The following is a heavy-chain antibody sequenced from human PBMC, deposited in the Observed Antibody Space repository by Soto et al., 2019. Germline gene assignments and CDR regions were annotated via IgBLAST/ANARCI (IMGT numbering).Heavy chain of an antibody. D-gene: IGHD6-13*01. J-gene: IGHJ5*02. CDR1: GYTFTGYY. Sequence: ASVKVSCKASGYTFTGYYMHWVRQAPGQGLEWMGWINPNSGGTNYAQKFQGRVTMTRDTSISTAYMELSRLRSDDTAVYYCARGFSVSSSWRGNWFDPWGQGTLVSVSS. CDR3: ARGFSVSSSWRGNWFDP. CDR2: INPNSGGT. V-gene: IGHV1-2*02.